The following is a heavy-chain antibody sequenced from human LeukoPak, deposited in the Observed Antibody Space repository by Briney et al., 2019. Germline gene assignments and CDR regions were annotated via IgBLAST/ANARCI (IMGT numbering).Heavy chain of an antibody. CDR2: ICCSNSYI. Sequence: KPGGSLRLSCAASGFTFSSYSMNWVRQAPGKGLEWVSSICCSNSYIYYADSVKGRFPISRDNAKNSLYLQMNSLRAEDTAVYYCASRKYYDISTGYRAGAFDIWGQGTMVTVSS. V-gene: IGHV3-21*01. CDR1: GFTFSSYS. CDR3: ASRKYYDISTGYRAGAFDI. J-gene: IGHJ3*02. D-gene: IGHD3-9*01.